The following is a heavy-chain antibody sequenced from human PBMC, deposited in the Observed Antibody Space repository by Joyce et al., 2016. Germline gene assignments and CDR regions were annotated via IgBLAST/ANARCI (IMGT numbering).Heavy chain of an antibody. CDR1: GYTFPIYD. CDR2: INPSGGST. Sequence: QVQLVQSGAEVKKPGASVKISCKASGYTFPIYDMHWVRQAPGQGLEWVGVINPSGGSTTYAQKFQGRVTMTRDTSTSTVYMELSSLRSEDTAVYYCARESVGYYYPVRTASLLDFWGQGTLVTVSS. J-gene: IGHJ4*02. CDR3: ARESVGYYYPVRTASLLDF. V-gene: IGHV1-46*01. D-gene: IGHD3-22*01.